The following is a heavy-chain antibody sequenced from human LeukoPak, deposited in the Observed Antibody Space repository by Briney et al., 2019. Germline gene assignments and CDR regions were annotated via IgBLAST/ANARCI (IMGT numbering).Heavy chain of an antibody. Sequence: GGSLRLSCSASGFTFSSYAMHSVRQAPGKGLEYVSAISSNGGSTYYADSVKGRFTISRDNAENSLYLQMNSLRVDDTAVYYCVRDSNNGYHPDWGQGTLVTVSS. J-gene: IGHJ4*02. CDR2: ISSNGGST. V-gene: IGHV3-64*04. CDR1: GFTFSSYA. D-gene: IGHD5-18*01. CDR3: VRDSNNGYHPD.